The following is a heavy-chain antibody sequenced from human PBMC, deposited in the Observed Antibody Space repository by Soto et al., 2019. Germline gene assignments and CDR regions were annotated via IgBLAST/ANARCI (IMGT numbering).Heavy chain of an antibody. D-gene: IGHD3-22*01. CDR2: IFHGGST. V-gene: IGHV4-34*12. J-gene: IGHJ4*02. CDR3: ARPHYDSNTFYSFFDY. CDR1: DGSFSGYY. Sequence: QVQLQQWGAGLLKPSETLSLTCAVYDGSFSGYYWSWFRQPPGKGLEWIGQIFHGGSTNYSPSLKSRVTXXXXXXXXXXXXELSSVTAADTAVYYCARPHYDSNTFYSFFDYWGPGTLVTVSS.